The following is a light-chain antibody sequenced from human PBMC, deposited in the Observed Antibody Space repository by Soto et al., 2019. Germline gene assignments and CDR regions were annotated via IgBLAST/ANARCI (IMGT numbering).Light chain of an antibody. J-gene: IGKJ2*01. CDR2: SAS. Sequence: DIPMTQSPSTLSASVGDRVTITCRASQSISNNLNWYQQKPGKAPKFLIQSASTLQPGVPSRFSGTGSGTDFTLTIESLQPEDLATYFCQQGYNSFMYTFGQGTKVELK. CDR3: QQGYNSFMYT. CDR1: QSISNN. V-gene: IGKV1-39*01.